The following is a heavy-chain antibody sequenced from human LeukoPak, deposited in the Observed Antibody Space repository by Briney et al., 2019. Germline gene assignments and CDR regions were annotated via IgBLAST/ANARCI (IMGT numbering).Heavy chain of an antibody. V-gene: IGHV3-30*04. CDR2: ISYDGSNK. Sequence: GGSLRLSCAASGFTFSSYAMHWVRQAPGKGLEWVAVISYDGSNKYYADSVKGRFTISRDNSKNALYLQMNSLRAEDTAVYYCARDLEVVVTAILDYWGQGTLVTVSS. J-gene: IGHJ4*02. CDR1: GFTFSSYA. CDR3: ARDLEVVVTAILDY. D-gene: IGHD2-21*02.